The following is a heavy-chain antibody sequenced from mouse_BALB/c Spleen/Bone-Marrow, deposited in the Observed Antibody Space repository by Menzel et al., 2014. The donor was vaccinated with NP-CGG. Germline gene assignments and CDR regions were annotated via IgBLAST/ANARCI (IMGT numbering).Heavy chain of an antibody. Sequence: VTLKESGPELVKPGASVKISCKASGYSFTGYFMNWVKQSHGKSLEWIGRINPYNGDTFSNQKFKGKATLTADKSSSTGHMERLSLTSEDTAVYYWGKGYGNCDYAMDYWGQGTSVTVAS. J-gene: IGHJ4*01. CDR2: INPYNGDT. CDR1: GYSFTGYF. CDR3: GKGYGNCDYAMDY. D-gene: IGHD2-10*02. V-gene: IGHV1-37*01.